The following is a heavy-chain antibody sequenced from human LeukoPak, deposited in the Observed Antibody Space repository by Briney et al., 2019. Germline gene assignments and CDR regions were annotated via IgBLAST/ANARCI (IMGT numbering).Heavy chain of an antibody. J-gene: IGHJ4*02. Sequence: SETLSLTCTVSGYSISSGYYWGWIRQPPGKGLEWIGSIYHSGSTYYNPSLKSRVTISVDTSKNQFSLKLSSVTAADTAVYYCARVRYSSLNFDHWGQGTLVTVSS. V-gene: IGHV4-38-2*02. D-gene: IGHD6-19*01. CDR1: GYSISSGYY. CDR3: ARVRYSSLNFDH. CDR2: IYHSGST.